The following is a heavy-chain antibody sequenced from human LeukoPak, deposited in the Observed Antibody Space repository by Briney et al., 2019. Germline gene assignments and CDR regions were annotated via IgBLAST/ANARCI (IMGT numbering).Heavy chain of an antibody. V-gene: IGHV4-39*01. CDR2: IYYSGTT. CDR1: GDSIISRTYC. Sequence: PSGTLSLTCTVSGDSIISRTYCWGWSRQPPGKGLEWIWSIYYSGTTYYNPSLKRRITISVDTAKNQFSLKLSAVTAADWAVYYCARRLRYYTGSGSYYSWFGPWGQRALVSVSS. D-gene: IGHD3-10*01. CDR3: ARRLRYYTGSGSYYSWFGP. J-gene: IGHJ5*02.